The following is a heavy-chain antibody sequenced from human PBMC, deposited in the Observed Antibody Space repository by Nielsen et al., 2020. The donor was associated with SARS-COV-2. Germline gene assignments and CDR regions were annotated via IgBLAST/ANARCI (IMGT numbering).Heavy chain of an antibody. D-gene: IGHD6-6*01. CDR2: FDPEDGET. V-gene: IGHV1-24*01. Sequence: ASVKVSCKVSGYTLTELSMHWVRQAPGKGLEWMGGFDPEDGETIYAQKFQGRVTITADESTSTAYMELSSLRSEDTAVYYCARFTGSIAARYFDYWGQGTLVTVSS. CDR3: ARFTGSIAARYFDY. CDR1: GYTLTELS. J-gene: IGHJ4*02.